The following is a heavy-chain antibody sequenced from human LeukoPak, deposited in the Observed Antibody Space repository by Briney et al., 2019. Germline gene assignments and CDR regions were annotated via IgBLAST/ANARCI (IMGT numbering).Heavy chain of an antibody. J-gene: IGHJ4*02. CDR2: ISLNSDAT. CDR3: ARVGIAARPGFDY. D-gene: IGHD6-6*01. V-gene: IGHV1-2*02. Sequence: ASVTVSFKASGYTFTGYYIHWVRQAPGQGLEWMGWISLNSDATNYEQKFHGRVTITRDTSISTAHMELSRLTADATAVYYCARVGIAARPGFDYWGQGTLVTVSS. CDR1: GYTFTGYY.